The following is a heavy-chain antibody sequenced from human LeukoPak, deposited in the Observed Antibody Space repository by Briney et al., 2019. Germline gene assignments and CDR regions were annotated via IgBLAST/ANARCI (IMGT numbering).Heavy chain of an antibody. CDR2: IYYSGST. J-gene: IGHJ4*02. Sequence: TPSETLSLTCTVSGDSITSYHWSWIRQPPGKGLEWIGYIYYSGSTTYNPSLNSRVTISIDTSKNQFSLKLSSVTAADTAVYYCAREHYDLLTGYYYLDYWGQGTLVTVSS. CDR3: AREHYDLLTGYYYLDY. V-gene: IGHV4-59*08. CDR1: GDSITSYH. D-gene: IGHD3-9*01.